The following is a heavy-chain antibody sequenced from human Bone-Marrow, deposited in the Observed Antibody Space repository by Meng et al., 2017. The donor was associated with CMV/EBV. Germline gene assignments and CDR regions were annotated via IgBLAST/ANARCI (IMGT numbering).Heavy chain of an antibody. V-gene: IGHV1-18*01. CDR3: ATQYNSGWYLGY. D-gene: IGHD6-19*01. J-gene: IGHJ4*02. Sequence: ASVKVSCKASGFTFTSSAVQWVRQARGQRLEWIGWISTYTGNTTYAQKIQGRVTMTKDTSTNTAYMDLRNLRSDDTAVYYCATQYNSGWYLGYWGQGTLVTVSS. CDR2: ISTYTGNT. CDR1: GFTFTSSA.